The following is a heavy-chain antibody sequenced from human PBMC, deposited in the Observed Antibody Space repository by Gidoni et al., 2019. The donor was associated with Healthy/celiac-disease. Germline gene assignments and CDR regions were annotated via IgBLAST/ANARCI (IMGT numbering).Heavy chain of an antibody. J-gene: IGHJ4*02. Sequence: QVQLVESGGGVVQPGRSLRLSCAASGFPLSSHAMHWVRQAPGKGLEWVAVISYDGSNKYYADSVKGRFTISRDNSKNTLYLQMNSLRAEDTAVYYCAREGVVQGVMVTPGNFDYWGQGTLVTVSS. CDR2: ISYDGSNK. V-gene: IGHV3-30-3*01. CDR3: AREGVVQGVMVTPGNFDY. D-gene: IGHD3-10*01. CDR1: GFPLSSHA.